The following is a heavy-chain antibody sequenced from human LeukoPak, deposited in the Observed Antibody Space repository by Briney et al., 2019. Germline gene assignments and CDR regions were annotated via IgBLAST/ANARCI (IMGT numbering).Heavy chain of an antibody. J-gene: IGHJ4*02. CDR2: INTDGSGI. CDR3: ARGDPGPRAFDY. V-gene: IGHV3-74*01. CDR1: GFSFNSYW. D-gene: IGHD3-10*01. Sequence: GGSLRLSCAASGFSFNSYWMHWVRQAPGKGLVWVSQINTDGSGIGYADSVKGRFTISIDRAKNTLYLQMNSLRAEDTAVYYCARGDPGPRAFDYWGQGALVIVS.